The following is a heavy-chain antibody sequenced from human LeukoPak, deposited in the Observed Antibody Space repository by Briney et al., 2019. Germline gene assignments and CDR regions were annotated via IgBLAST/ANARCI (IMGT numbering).Heavy chain of an antibody. CDR2: INHSGST. V-gene: IGHV4-34*01. Sequence: SETLSLTCAVYGGSFSGHYWSWIRQPPGKGLEWIGEINHSGSTNYSPSLKSRVTISVDTSKNQFSLKLSSVTAADTAVYYCARGIVTTAVAGTFGYWGQGTLVTVFS. D-gene: IGHD6-19*01. J-gene: IGHJ4*02. CDR3: ARGIVTTAVAGTFGY. CDR1: GGSFSGHY.